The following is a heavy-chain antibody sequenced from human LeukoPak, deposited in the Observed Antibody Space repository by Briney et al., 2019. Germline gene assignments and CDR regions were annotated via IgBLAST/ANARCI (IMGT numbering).Heavy chain of an antibody. V-gene: IGHV1-2*06. CDR2: INPNSGGT. J-gene: IGHJ4*02. D-gene: IGHD4-11*01. CDR1: GYTFTGYY. Sequence: ASVKVSCKASGYTFTGYYMHWVRQAPRQGLEWMERINPNSGGTNYAQKFQGRVTMTRDTSISTAYMELSRLRSDDTAVYYCTRASIRDYSLIPDYFDNWRQGTLVTVS. CDR3: TRASIRDYSLIPDYFDN.